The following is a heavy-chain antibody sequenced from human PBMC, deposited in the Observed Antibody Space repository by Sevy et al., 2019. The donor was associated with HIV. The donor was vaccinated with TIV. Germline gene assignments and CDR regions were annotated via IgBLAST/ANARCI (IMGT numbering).Heavy chain of an antibody. Sequence: GGSLRLSCAASGFTFSNAWMSWVRQAPGKGLEWVGRIKSKTDGGTTDYAAPVKGRFTISRDDSKNTLYLQMNSLKTEDTAVYYCTTGRFIPGDPTSAYYYGMDVWGQGTTVTVSS. J-gene: IGHJ6*02. CDR3: TTGRFIPGDPTSAYYYGMDV. D-gene: IGHD7-27*01. CDR1: GFTFSNAW. V-gene: IGHV3-15*01. CDR2: IKSKTDGGTT.